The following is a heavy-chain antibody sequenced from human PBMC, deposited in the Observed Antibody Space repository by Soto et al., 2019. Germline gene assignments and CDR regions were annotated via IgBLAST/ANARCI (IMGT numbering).Heavy chain of an antibody. D-gene: IGHD6-13*01. Sequence: QVQLVESGGGVVQPGRSLRLSCAASGFTFITDGMHWVRQAPGKGLEWVALIWYDGSNKYYADSVKGRFTISRDNSKNTLYLQMNSLRAEDTAVYYCARAQSSSWGAFDIWGQGTLVTVSS. CDR2: IWYDGSNK. CDR3: ARAQSSSWGAFDI. V-gene: IGHV3-33*01. CDR1: GFTFITDG. J-gene: IGHJ3*02.